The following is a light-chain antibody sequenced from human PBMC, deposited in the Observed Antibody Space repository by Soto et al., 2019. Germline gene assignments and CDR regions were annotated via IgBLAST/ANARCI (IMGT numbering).Light chain of an antibody. J-gene: IGLJ1*01. Sequence: QSALTQPPSASGSPGQSVTVSCTGTSSDIGVYNYVSWYQHHPGKAPKLMIYEVSKRPSGVPDRFSGSKSGNTAFLTVSGLQAEDEADYYCSSYGGSNNVVFGTGTKLTVL. CDR2: EVS. V-gene: IGLV2-8*01. CDR1: SSDIGVYNY. CDR3: SSYGGSNNVV.